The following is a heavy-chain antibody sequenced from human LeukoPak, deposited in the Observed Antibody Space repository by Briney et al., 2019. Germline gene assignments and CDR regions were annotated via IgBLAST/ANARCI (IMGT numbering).Heavy chain of an antibody. CDR1: GGSIPGYY. CDR3: ARLQDYFDRTGYLYYFDV. Sequence: SETLSLTWSVAGGSIPGYYWRWVRLSPGKGLDWIGYIESSGSTNLNPSLKSGVNMSVDKSKNPFSLRLSSVTAADTAVYYCARLQDYFDRTGYLYYFDVWGQGTLVTVSS. D-gene: IGHD3-22*01. CDR2: IESSGST. V-gene: IGHV4-59*08. J-gene: IGHJ4*02.